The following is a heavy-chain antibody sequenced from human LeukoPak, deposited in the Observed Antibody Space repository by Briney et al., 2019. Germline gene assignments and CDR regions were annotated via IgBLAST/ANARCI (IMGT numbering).Heavy chain of an antibody. CDR3: ARDAXXYYGSGSYSSGIDV. CDR2: IYYSGST. V-gene: IGHV4-31*03. Sequence: SETLSLTCTVSGGSISSSGYYWSWIRQHPGKGLEWIGYIYYSGSTYYNPSLKGRVTISVDTSKNQFSLKLSSVTAADTAVYYCARDAXXYYGSGSYSSGIDVWGQGTTVTVSS. D-gene: IGHD3-10*01. CDR1: GGSISSSGYY. J-gene: IGHJ6*02.